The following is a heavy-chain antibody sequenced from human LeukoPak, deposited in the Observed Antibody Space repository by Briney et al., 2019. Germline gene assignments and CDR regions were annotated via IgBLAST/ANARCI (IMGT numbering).Heavy chain of an antibody. J-gene: IGHJ6*02. CDR2: IWYDGSNK. CDR1: GFTFSIYG. D-gene: IGHD3-22*01. CDR3: ASFHYYDSSGYSNV. V-gene: IGHV3-33*01. Sequence: PGGSLRLSCAASGFTFSIYGMHWVRQAPGKGLEWVALIWYDGSNKYYADSVKGRFTVSRDNSKNTLYLQMNSLRAEDTAVYYCASFHYYDSSGYSNVWGQGTTVTVSS.